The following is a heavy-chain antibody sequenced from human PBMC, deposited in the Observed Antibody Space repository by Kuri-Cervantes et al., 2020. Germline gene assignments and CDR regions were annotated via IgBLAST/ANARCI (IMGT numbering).Heavy chain of an antibody. V-gene: IGHV4-39*07. Sequence: ESLKISCTVSGGSISSSSYYWGWIRQPPGKGLEWIGSIYYSGSTYYNPSLKSRVTISVDTSKNQFSLKLSSVTAADTAVYYCARSPSAMAVAGTGAFDIWGQGTMVTVSS. CDR2: IYYSGST. CDR1: GGSISSSSYY. D-gene: IGHD6-19*01. CDR3: ARSPSAMAVAGTGAFDI. J-gene: IGHJ3*02.